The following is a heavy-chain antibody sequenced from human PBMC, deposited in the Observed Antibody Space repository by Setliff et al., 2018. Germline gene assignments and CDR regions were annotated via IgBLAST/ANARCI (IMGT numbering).Heavy chain of an antibody. J-gene: IGHJ4*02. CDR2: IYTSWST. CDR1: GGSISSGVYY. Sequence: SETLSLTCNVSGGSISSGVYYWGWFRQPAGKELEWIGQIYTSWSTNYNPSLKSRVTISLDASKDQFSLKLISMTAADTAVYYCARGRNIAARLLDSWGQGTLVTVSS. CDR3: ARGRNIAARLLDS. D-gene: IGHD6-6*01. V-gene: IGHV4-61*09.